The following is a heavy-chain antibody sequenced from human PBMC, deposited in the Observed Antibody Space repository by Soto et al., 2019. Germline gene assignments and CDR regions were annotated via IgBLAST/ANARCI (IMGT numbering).Heavy chain of an antibody. V-gene: IGHV3-30*18. Sequence: QVQLVESGGGVVQPGRSLRLSCAASGFTFSSYGMHWVRQAPGKGLEWVAVISYDGSNKYYADSVKGRFTISRDNSKNTLYLQMNSLGAEDTAVYYCAKWSRITIFGVAIRDYGMDVWGQGTTVTVSS. CDR2: ISYDGSNK. CDR3: AKWSRITIFGVAIRDYGMDV. CDR1: GFTFSSYG. J-gene: IGHJ6*02. D-gene: IGHD3-3*01.